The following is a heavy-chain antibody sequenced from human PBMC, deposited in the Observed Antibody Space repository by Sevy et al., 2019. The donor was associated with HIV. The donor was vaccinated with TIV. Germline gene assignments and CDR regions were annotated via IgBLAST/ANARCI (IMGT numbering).Heavy chain of an antibody. CDR3: ARAPVGSGWYFPRGIDY. CDR1: GFTFSTYW. Sequence: GGYLRLSCAASGFTFSTYWMTWVRQAPGKGLECVANIKQDGSEKYYAESVKGRLTVSRDNTKNSLYLQLNSLRAEHTAIYYCARAPVGSGWYFPRGIDYWGQGTLVTVSS. CDR2: IKQDGSEK. V-gene: IGHV3-7*03. J-gene: IGHJ4*02. D-gene: IGHD6-13*01.